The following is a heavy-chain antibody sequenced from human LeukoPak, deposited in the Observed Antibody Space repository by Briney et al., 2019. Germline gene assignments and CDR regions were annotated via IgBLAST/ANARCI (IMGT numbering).Heavy chain of an antibody. CDR3: VRDLGGSSGH. CDR2: ITGYSGSI. D-gene: IGHD1-26*01. J-gene: IGHJ4*02. V-gene: IGHV3-21*04. Sequence: EWVSQAPGKGLEWVSSITGYSGSIYYADSVKGRSTIFIDNAKNTLYLQMNSLTAADTAVYYCVRDLGGSSGHWGQGTLVTVSS.